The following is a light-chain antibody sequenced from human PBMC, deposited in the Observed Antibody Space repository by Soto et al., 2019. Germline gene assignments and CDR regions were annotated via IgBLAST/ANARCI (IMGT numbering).Light chain of an antibody. J-gene: IGLJ2*01. Sequence: QSVLTQPPSASGSPGQSVTISCTGTSSDVGGYNYVAWYQQHPGKAPKLMIYEVSNRPSGVSERFSGSKSGNTASLSISGLQTEDEADYYCSSYTTSNTVVFGGGTKLTVL. CDR2: EVS. V-gene: IGLV2-14*01. CDR3: SSYTTSNTVV. CDR1: SSDVGGYNY.